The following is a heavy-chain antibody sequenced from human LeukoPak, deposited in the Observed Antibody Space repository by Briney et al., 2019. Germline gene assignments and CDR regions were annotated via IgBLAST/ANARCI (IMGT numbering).Heavy chain of an antibody. D-gene: IGHD6-13*01. Sequence: PGGSLRLSCAASGFTFSSYAMSWVRQAPGKGLEWVSVISGSGGSTYYADSVKGRFTISRDNSKNTLYLQMNSLRAEDTAVYYCAKAGISSSWYSLRDYFDYWGQGTLVTVSS. J-gene: IGHJ4*02. CDR1: GFTFSSYA. CDR3: AKAGISSSWYSLRDYFDY. CDR2: ISGSGGST. V-gene: IGHV3-23*01.